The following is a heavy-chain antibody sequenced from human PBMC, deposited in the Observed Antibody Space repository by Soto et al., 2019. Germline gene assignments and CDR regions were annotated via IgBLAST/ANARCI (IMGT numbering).Heavy chain of an antibody. J-gene: IGHJ3*02. D-gene: IGHD2-21*02. Sequence: ASVKVSCKASGYTFTSYYMHWVRQAPGQGLEWMGIINPSGGSTSYAQKFQGRVTMTRDTSTSTVYVELSSLRSEDTAVYYCARGLVVTATRYAFDIWGQGTMVTVSS. CDR3: ARGLVVTATRYAFDI. CDR2: INPSGGST. CDR1: GYTFTSYY. V-gene: IGHV1-46*01.